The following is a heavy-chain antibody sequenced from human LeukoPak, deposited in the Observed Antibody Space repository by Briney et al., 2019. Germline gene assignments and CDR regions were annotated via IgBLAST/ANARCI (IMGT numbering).Heavy chain of an antibody. CDR1: TFTFSSYT. Sequence: PGGSLRLSCATSTFTFSSYTMNWVRQAPGEGLEWVSSISPSGNSKYHADSVKGRFTISRDNAENSLYMQMNCLRAEDTGVYYCVRDFLGESGAGGYWGQGTLVTVSS. D-gene: IGHD3-10*01. CDR3: VRDFLGESGAGGY. J-gene: IGHJ4*02. V-gene: IGHV3-21*01. CDR2: ISPSGNSK.